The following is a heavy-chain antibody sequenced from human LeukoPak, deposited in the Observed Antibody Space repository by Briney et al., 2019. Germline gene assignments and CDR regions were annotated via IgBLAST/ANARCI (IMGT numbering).Heavy chain of an antibody. CDR1: GFTFDDYA. CDR2: ISWNSGSI. CDR3: GQLGSGSDRRFGVVISDY. Sequence: GGSLRLSCAASGFTFDDYAMPWVRQAPGKGLEWVSGISWNSGSIGYADSVKGRFTISRDNAKNSLYLQMNSLRAEATALYYCGQLGSGSDRRFGVVISDYWGQGTLVTVSS. D-gene: IGHD3-3*01. V-gene: IGHV3-9*01. J-gene: IGHJ4*02.